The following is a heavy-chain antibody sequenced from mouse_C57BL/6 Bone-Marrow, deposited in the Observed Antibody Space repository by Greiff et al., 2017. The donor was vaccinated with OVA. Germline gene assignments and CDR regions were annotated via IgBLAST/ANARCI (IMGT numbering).Heavy chain of an antibody. V-gene: IGHV1-87*01. CDR3: ARDDGYGY. J-gene: IGHJ2*01. CDR2: IYPGDGDT. D-gene: IGHD2-3*01. CDR1: GYTFTSYW. Sequence: VQLQQSGAELARPGASVKLSCKASGYTFTSYWMQWVKQRPGQGLEWIGAIYPGDGDTRYTQKFKGKATLTADKSSSTAYMQLSSLASEDSAVYYCARDDGYGYWGQGTTLTVSS.